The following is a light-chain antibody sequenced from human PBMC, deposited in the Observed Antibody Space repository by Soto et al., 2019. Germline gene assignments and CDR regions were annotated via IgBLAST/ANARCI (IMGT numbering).Light chain of an antibody. V-gene: IGKV3-20*01. J-gene: IGKJ1*01. CDR1: QSVSSSY. CDR3: QFSRT. Sequence: EIVLTQSPGTLSLSPGERATISCRASQSVSSSYLAWYQQKPGQAPRLLIYGASSRATGIPDRFSGGGSGTDFSLTVSRLDPEDFAVYYCQFSRTFGQGTKV. CDR2: GAS.